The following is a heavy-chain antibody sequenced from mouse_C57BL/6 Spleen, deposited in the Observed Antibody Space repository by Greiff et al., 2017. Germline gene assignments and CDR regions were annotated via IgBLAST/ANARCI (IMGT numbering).Heavy chain of an antibody. V-gene: IGHV5-4*01. CDR2: ISDGGSYT. J-gene: IGHJ4*01. CDR3: ARDRATEAMDY. D-gene: IGHD1-1*01. CDR1: GFTFSSYA. Sequence: EVKVVESGGGLVKPGGSLKLSCAASGFTFSSYAMSWVRQTPEKRLEWVATISDGGSYTYYPDNVKGRFTISRDNAKNNLYLQMSHLKSEDTAMYYCARDRATEAMDYWGQGTSVTVSS.